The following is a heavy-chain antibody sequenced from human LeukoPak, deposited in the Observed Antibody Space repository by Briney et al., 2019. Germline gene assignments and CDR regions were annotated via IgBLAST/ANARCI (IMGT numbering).Heavy chain of an antibody. D-gene: IGHD4-23*01. J-gene: IGHJ4*02. Sequence: GGSLRLSCLASGFTFSSYAMDWVRQAPGQGLQWVSAVGTSADTYYADSVRGRFTISRDNSKNTLYLQMNSLRAEDTAVYYCAKGDDYGGNPAYFDYWGQGTLVTVSS. CDR1: GFTFSSYA. V-gene: IGHV3-23*01. CDR3: AKGDDYGGNPAYFDY. CDR2: VGTSADT.